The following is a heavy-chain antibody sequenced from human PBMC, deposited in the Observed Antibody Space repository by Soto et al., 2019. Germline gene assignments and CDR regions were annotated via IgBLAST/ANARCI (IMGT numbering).Heavy chain of an antibody. CDR3: ASGMVRGENYYYYGMDV. Sequence: SVKVSGKASGGTFSSYAISWVRQAPGQGLEWMGRIIPILGIANYAQKFQGRVTITADKSTSTAYIELSSLRSEDTAVYYCASGMVRGENYYYYGMDVWGQGTTVTVSS. D-gene: IGHD3-10*01. CDR2: IIPILGIA. V-gene: IGHV1-69*04. CDR1: GGTFSSYA. J-gene: IGHJ6*02.